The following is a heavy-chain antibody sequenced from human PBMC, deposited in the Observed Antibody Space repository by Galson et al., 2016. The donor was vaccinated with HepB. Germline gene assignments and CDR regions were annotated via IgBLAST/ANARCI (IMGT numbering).Heavy chain of an antibody. CDR3: ASGGDYDSSGRFDY. Sequence: SETLSLTCAVSGGSISSSNWWSWVRQPPGKGLEWIGEIYRGGSTSYNPSLKSRVTISVDKSKNQFSLKLSSVTAADTAVYYCASGGDYDSSGRFDYWGQGTLVTVSS. J-gene: IGHJ4*02. D-gene: IGHD3-22*01. CDR1: GGSISSSNW. CDR2: IYRGGST. V-gene: IGHV4-4*02.